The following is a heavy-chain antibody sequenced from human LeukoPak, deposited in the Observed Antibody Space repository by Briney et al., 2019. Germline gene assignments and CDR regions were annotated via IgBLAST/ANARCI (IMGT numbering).Heavy chain of an antibody. J-gene: IGHJ4*02. Sequence: SEALSLTCTVSGGSISSGSYYWSWIRQPAGKGLEWIGRIYTSGSTNYNPSLKSRVTISVDTSKNQFSLKLSSVTAADTAVYYCARDAGGRANRDYWGQGTLVTVSS. CDR3: ARDAGGRANRDY. V-gene: IGHV4-61*02. D-gene: IGHD1-14*01. CDR2: IYTSGST. CDR1: GGSISSGSYY.